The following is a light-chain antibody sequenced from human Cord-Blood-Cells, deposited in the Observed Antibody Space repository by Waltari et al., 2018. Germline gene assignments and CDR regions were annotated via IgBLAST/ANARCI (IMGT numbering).Light chain of an antibody. CDR1: SSNIGSNT. CDR2: SNN. J-gene: IGLJ3*02. CDR3: AAWDDSLNGHWV. V-gene: IGLV1-44*01. Sequence: QSVLTQPPSASGTPGQRVTISCSGSSSNIGSNTVNWYQQLPGTAPKLLIYSNNRRASGVPARFSGSKSGTSASLAISGLQSEDEADYYCAAWDDSLNGHWVFGGGTKLTVL.